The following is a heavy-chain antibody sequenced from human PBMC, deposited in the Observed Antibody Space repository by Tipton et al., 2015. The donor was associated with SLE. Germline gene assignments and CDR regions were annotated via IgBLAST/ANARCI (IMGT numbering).Heavy chain of an antibody. CDR2: IYYSGST. Sequence: TLSLTCTVSGGSISSYYWSWIRQPPGKGLEWIGYIYYSGSTKYNPSLKSRVTISVDTSKNQFSLKLSSVTAADTAVYYCARWSRANPDSSGNGMDVWGQGTPVTVSS. V-gene: IGHV4-59*08. CDR3: ARWSRANPDSSGNGMDV. D-gene: IGHD3-22*01. J-gene: IGHJ6*02. CDR1: GGSISSYY.